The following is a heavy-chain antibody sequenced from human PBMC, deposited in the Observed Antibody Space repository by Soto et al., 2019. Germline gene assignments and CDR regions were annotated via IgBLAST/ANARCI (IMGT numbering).Heavy chain of an antibody. Sequence: EVQLVQSGAEVKKPGESLRISCKGSGYSFSSHWIAWVRQMPGKGLEWMGIIYPGDSDTRYSPSFQGQVTMSGDKSINTAYVQWHSLKASDTAMYYCARLDDYGYTIDYWGQGSLVTVSS. J-gene: IGHJ4*02. D-gene: IGHD5-12*01. CDR3: ARLDDYGYTIDY. CDR1: GYSFSSHW. V-gene: IGHV5-51*01. CDR2: IYPGDSDT.